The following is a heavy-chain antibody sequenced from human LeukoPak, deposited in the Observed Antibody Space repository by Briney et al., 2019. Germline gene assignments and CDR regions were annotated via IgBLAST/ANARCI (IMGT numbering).Heavy chain of an antibody. J-gene: IGHJ4*02. V-gene: IGHV3-11*01. CDR1: GFTFSDYY. D-gene: IGHD6-19*01. CDR3: ARASHLEVAGCDY. CDR2: ISSSGRTI. Sequence: GGSLRLSCAASGFTFSDYYMSWIRQPPGKGREWVSYISSSGRTIYYPDSLKGRFTISRDNAKNSLYLQMNSLRAEDTAVYYCARASHLEVAGCDYWGQGTLVTVSS.